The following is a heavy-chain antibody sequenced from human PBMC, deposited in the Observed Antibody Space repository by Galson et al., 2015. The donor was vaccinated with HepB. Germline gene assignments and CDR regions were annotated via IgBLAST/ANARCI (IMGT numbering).Heavy chain of an antibody. CDR1: GFTFKSYS. D-gene: IGHD3-16*01. J-gene: IGHJ4*02. CDR2: ISSSSIYI. V-gene: IGHV3-21*01. CDR3: ARDMILWGDSWYYFDY. Sequence: SLRLSCAASGFTFKSYSMNWVRQAPGKGLEWVSSISSSSIYIYYADSVKGRFTVSRDNAKNSLYLQMHSLRAEDTAVYYCARDMILWGDSWYYFDYWGQGTLVTVSS.